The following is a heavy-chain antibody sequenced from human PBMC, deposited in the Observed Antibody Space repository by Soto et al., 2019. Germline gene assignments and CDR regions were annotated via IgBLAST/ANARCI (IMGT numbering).Heavy chain of an antibody. D-gene: IGHD5-18*01. V-gene: IGHV3-11*01. CDR3: ARARGHSSGLRYYSDY. CDR1: GFTFSENY. Sequence: QVQLVESGGDLVKPGGSLRLSCAASGFTFSENYMSWIRQAPGKGLEWISYISSGGSTTYYADSVKGRFTSSRDNAKNSRYLQMNSLRAEDTAVYYCARARGHSSGLRYYSDYWGQGTLVTVSS. J-gene: IGHJ4*02. CDR2: ISSGGSTT.